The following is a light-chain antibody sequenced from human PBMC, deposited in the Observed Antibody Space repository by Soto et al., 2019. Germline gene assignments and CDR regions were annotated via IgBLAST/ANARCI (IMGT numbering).Light chain of an antibody. Sequence: IQMTQSPSSPSASVGDSVTITCRASQSIDTYLNWYQQKPGKAPKLLIYDASSLESGVPSRFSGSGSGTEFTLTISSLQPDDFATYYCQQYNSYPLTFGQGTKVDIK. V-gene: IGKV1-13*02. CDR3: QQYNSYPLT. CDR1: QSIDTY. CDR2: DAS. J-gene: IGKJ1*01.